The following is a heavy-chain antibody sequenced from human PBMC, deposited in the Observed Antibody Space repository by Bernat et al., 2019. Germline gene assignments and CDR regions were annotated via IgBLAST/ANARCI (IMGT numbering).Heavy chain of an antibody. Sequence: QVQLVQSGAEVKKPGASVKVSCKASGYTVTSYGISWVRQAPGQGLEWMGWISADNGNTNYAQKLQGRVTMTTDTSTSTAYMELRSLRSDDTAVYYCARDEDFWSGYYTDDAFDIWGQGTMVTVSS. CDR2: ISADNGNT. V-gene: IGHV1-18*01. CDR1: GYTVTSYG. J-gene: IGHJ3*02. CDR3: ARDEDFWSGYYTDDAFDI. D-gene: IGHD3-3*01.